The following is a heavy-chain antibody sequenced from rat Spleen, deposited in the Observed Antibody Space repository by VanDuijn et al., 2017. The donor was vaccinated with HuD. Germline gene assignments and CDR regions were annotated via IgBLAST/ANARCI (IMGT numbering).Heavy chain of an antibody. V-gene: IGHV5-31*01. D-gene: IGHD4-3*01. Sequence: EVQLVESGGGLVQPGRSLKLSCVASGFTFNNYWMTWIRQAPGKGLECVASISPTGFITNYRDSVKGRFTISRDSAKSTLYLQIDSLKSEDTATYYCARHGRGGTTYYYVMDVWGQGASVTVSS. CDR1: GFTFNNYW. CDR2: ISPTGFIT. CDR3: ARHGRGGTTYYYVMDV. J-gene: IGHJ4*01.